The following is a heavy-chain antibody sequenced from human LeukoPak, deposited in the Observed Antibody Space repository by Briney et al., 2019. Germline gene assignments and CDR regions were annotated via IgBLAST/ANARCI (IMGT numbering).Heavy chain of an antibody. CDR1: GGSISDRSYY. J-gene: IGHJ6*02. CDR3: ARDRRARLVTGAYYYYGMDV. CDR2: IYYSGST. V-gene: IGHV4-61*01. Sequence: SETLSLTCGVSGGSISDRSYYWSWIRQPPGKGLEWIGYIYYSGSTNYNPSLKSRVTISVDTSKNQFSLKLSSVTAADTAVYYCARDRRARLVTGAYYYYGMDVWGQGTTVTVSS. D-gene: IGHD3-9*01.